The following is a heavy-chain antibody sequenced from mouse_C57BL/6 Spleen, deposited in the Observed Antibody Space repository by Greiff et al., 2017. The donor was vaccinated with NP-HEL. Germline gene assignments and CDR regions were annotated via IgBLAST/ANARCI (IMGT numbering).Heavy chain of an antibody. D-gene: IGHD2-5*01. Sequence: QVQLKESGAELARPGASVKLSCKASGYTFTSYGISWVKQRTGQGLEWIGEIYPRSGNTYYNEKFKGKATLTADKSSSTAYMELRSRTSEDSAVDFCARARSNYVDWGAYWGQGTLVTVSA. CDR3: ARARSNYVDWGAY. V-gene: IGHV1-81*01. CDR2: IYPRSGNT. J-gene: IGHJ3*01. CDR1: GYTFTSYG.